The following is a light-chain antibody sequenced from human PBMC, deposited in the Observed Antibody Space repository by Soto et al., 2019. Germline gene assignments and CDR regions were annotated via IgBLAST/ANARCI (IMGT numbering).Light chain of an antibody. V-gene: IGLV2-14*01. Sequence: QSVLTQPASVSGSPGQSITISCTGTSSDVGGYDYVSWYQQLPGNAPKLLISEVSNRPSGVSNRFSGSKSANTASLTISGLQAEDEADYYCASYTSDSTWVFGGGTQLTVL. CDR2: EVS. CDR1: SSDVGGYDY. CDR3: ASYTSDSTWV. J-gene: IGLJ3*02.